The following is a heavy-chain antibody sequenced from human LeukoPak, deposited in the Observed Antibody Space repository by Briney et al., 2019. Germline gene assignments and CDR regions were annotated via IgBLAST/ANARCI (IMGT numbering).Heavy chain of an antibody. CDR1: GGSFSGYY. J-gene: IGHJ4*02. Sequence: PPETLSLTCAVYGGSFSGYYWSWIRQPPGKGLEWIGEINHSGSTNYNPSLKSRVTISVDTSKNQFSLKLSSVTAADTAVYYCASRGNDYGDYVPKAVDYWGQGTLVTVSS. V-gene: IGHV4-34*01. CDR2: INHSGST. CDR3: ASRGNDYGDYVPKAVDY. D-gene: IGHD4-17*01.